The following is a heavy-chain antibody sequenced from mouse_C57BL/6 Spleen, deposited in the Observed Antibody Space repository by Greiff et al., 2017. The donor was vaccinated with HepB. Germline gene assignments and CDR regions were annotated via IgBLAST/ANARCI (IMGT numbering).Heavy chain of an antibody. J-gene: IGHJ2*01. Sequence: QVQLKQSGAELVKPGASVKLSCKASGYTFTEYTIHWVKQRSGQGLEWIGWFYPGSGSIKYNEKFKDKATLTADKSSSTVYMELSRLTSEDSAVYFCARHEGYYYGSSRTHYFDYWGQGTTLTVSS. CDR2: FYPGSGSI. D-gene: IGHD1-1*01. V-gene: IGHV1-62-2*01. CDR3: ARHEGYYYGSSRTHYFDY. CDR1: GYTFTEYT.